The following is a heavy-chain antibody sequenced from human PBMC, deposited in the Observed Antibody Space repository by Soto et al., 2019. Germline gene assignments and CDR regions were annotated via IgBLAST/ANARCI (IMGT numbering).Heavy chain of an antibody. CDR1: GGSISSSNW. V-gene: IGHV4-4*02. D-gene: IGHD2-15*01. Sequence: QVQLQESGPGLVKPSGTLSLTCAVSGGSISSSNWWSWVRQPPGKWLEWIGEMYQSGSTNHNPSLKSRVTISVDKSKNQFSRKLSSVTAADTAVYYCARAHCSGGSCYSVQHWFDPWGQGTMVTVSS. CDR2: MYQSGST. CDR3: ARAHCSGGSCYSVQHWFDP. J-gene: IGHJ5*02.